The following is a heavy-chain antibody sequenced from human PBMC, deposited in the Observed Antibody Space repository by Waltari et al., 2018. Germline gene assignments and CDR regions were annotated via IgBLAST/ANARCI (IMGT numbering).Heavy chain of an antibody. J-gene: IGHJ3*02. CDR3: ASPSGGSYSRNAFDI. D-gene: IGHD1-26*01. CDR1: GGNCSSND. V-gene: IGHV1-69*02. CDR2: LIPFLGIA. Sequence: QVQLEQSGAEVKKSGTSVKVSWKASGGNCSSNDISWMRKAPGQGREGMGRLIPFLGIANYAQQFQGRVTITADKSASTAYMELRSLRSEDTAVYYCASPSGGSYSRNAFDIWGQGTMVTVSS.